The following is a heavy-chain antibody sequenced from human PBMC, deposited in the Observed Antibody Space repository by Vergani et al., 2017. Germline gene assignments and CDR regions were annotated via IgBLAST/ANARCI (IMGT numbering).Heavy chain of an antibody. CDR2: IKSTFDRGTT. Sequence: EVDLVESGGGLAQPGGSLRLSCEASGFSFRNAWMNWVRRTPGKGLEWVGRIKSTFDRGTTDYAAAVKGRFTISRYDSKNTLFLQMNGLKTEDIGVYYCTTDPRYCGDGSCYWLRDHHYYGMDVWGQGTTVTVSS. J-gene: IGHJ6*02. V-gene: IGHV3-15*07. CDR3: TTDPRYCGDGSCYWLRDHHYYGMDV. CDR1: GFSFRNAW. D-gene: IGHD2-21*01.